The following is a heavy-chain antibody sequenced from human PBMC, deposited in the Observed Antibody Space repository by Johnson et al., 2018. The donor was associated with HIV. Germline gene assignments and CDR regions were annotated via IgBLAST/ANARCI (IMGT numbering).Heavy chain of an antibody. J-gene: IGHJ3*02. V-gene: IGHV3-11*01. CDR2: ISSSVSTI. Sequence: QVQLVESGGGLVQPGGSLRLSCAASGFTFSDSYMSWIRQAPGQGLEWVSYISSSVSTIYYADSVKGRFTVSRDNARNALYLQMSSLRAEDTALYYCARDRVMVGATVDAFDIWGQGTMVTVSS. CDR1: GFTFSDSY. D-gene: IGHD1-26*01. CDR3: ARDRVMVGATVDAFDI.